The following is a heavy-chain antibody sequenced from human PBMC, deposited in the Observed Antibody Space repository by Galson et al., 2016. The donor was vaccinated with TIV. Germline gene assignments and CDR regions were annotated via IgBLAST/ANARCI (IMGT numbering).Heavy chain of an antibody. CDR2: FIPLFGTA. Sequence: SVKVSCKASGDTFSTYPFNWVRQAPGHGLEWVGGFIPLFGTANYAQKFQGRVTITADESTSTLYMEVSSLRSEDTAVYYCAKDRNTAMDTYHYYYGMDVWGQGTTVIVSS. D-gene: IGHD5-18*01. V-gene: IGHV1-69*13. CDR1: GDTFSTYP. J-gene: IGHJ6*02. CDR3: AKDRNTAMDTYHYYYGMDV.